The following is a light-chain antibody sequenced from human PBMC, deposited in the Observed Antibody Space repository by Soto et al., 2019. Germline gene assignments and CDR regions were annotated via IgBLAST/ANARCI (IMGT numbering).Light chain of an antibody. CDR2: EVS. CDR3: SSYTTSSTLV. Sequence: QSVLTQPASVSGSPGQSITISCTGTSSDVGGYNYVSWYQQHPGKAPKVMIYEVSNRPSGVSNRFSGSKSGNTASLTISGLQAEDEADYYCSSYTTSSTLVFDGGTKVTVL. V-gene: IGLV2-14*01. J-gene: IGLJ3*02. CDR1: SSDVGGYNY.